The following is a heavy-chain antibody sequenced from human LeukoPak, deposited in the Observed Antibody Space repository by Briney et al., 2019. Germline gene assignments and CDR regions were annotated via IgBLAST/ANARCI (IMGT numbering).Heavy chain of an antibody. CDR1: GFTFSGSA. Sequence: GGSLRLSCATSGFTFSGSAMHWVRQASGEGLEWIGRIRNKGNSYATVYAASVKGRFIISRDDSKNTAYLQMNSLKTEDTAMYYCTRHAAGGDTGGYPSDYWGQGTLVTVSS. CDR2: IRNKGNSYAT. D-gene: IGHD2-8*02. V-gene: IGHV3-73*01. CDR3: TRHAAGGDTGGYPSDY. J-gene: IGHJ4*02.